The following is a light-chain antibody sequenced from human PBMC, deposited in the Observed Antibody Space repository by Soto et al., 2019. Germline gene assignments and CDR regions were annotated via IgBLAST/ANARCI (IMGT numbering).Light chain of an antibody. J-gene: IGKJ1*01. Sequence: DVVMTQSPLSLPVTLGQPASISCRSSQSLIHSDGSTYLSWFQQRPGQSPRRLIYEVSDRDSGVPDRFSGSASGTDFTLKISRVEAEDVGVYYCMQGTHWPWTFGPGTEVEIK. V-gene: IGKV2-30*02. CDR1: QSLIHSDGSTY. CDR3: MQGTHWPWT. CDR2: EVS.